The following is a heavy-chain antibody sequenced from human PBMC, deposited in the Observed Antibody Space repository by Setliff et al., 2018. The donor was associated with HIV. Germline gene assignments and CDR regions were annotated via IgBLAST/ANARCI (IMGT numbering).Heavy chain of an antibody. Sequence: SETLSLTCTVSGGSISSGSYYWSWIRQPAGKGLEWIGRIYTSGSTNYNPSLKSRVTISLDTSKNQFSLKLSSVTAADTAVYYCARDPHYFDTSGYYSWFYFDYWGHGTLVTVSS. J-gene: IGHJ4*01. V-gene: IGHV4-61*02. D-gene: IGHD3-22*01. CDR2: IYTSGST. CDR3: ARDPHYFDTSGYYSWFYFDY. CDR1: GGSISSGSYY.